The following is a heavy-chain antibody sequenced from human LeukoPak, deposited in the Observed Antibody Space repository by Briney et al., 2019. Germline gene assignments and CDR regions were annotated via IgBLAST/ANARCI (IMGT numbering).Heavy chain of an antibody. CDR3: AGLDTDMVRSGGY. V-gene: IGHV3-7*01. Sequence: GGSLRLSCVASGFTFSRYWMSWVRQAPGKGLEWVAMIKQDGSEKYYVDSAKARFIISTDNAKNSLYLQMNALRPEDTALYYCAGLDTDMVRSGGYWGQGTLVTVSS. J-gene: IGHJ4*02. CDR1: GFTFSRYW. CDR2: IKQDGSEK. D-gene: IGHD5-18*01.